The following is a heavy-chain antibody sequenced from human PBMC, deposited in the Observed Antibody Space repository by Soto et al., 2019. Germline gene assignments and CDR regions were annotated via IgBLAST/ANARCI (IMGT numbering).Heavy chain of an antibody. CDR1: GDSITSGHNY. J-gene: IGHJ5*01. CDR2: ISYSGST. V-gene: IGHV4-30-4*02. D-gene: IGHD6-19*01. Sequence: SETLSLTCRVSGDSITSGHNYWNWIRQPPGKGLEWIGYISYSGSTYYNPSLKGRVTISLDTSKNQFSVNLSSVTAADTAVYYCARGGYSSGWFDYWGQGTLVTVS. CDR3: ARGGYSSGWFDY.